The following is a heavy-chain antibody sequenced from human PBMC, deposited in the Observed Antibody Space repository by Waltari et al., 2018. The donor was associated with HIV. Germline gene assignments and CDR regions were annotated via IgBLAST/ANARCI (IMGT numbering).Heavy chain of an antibody. J-gene: IGHJ4*02. D-gene: IGHD3-10*01. CDR1: GFTFSSYS. Sequence: EVQLVESGGGLVKPGGSLRLSCAACGFTFSSYSMNWVRQAPGKGLEWVSSISTSSSYIYYADSVKGRFTISRDNAKNSLYLQMNSLRAEDTAVYYCATKPSGSGSYYTIVDYWGQGTLVTVSS. V-gene: IGHV3-21*01. CDR2: ISTSSSYI. CDR3: ATKPSGSGSYYTIVDY.